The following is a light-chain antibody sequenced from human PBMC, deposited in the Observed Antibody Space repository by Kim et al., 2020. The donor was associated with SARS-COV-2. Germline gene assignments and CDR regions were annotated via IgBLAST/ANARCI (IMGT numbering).Light chain of an antibody. CDR2: DTS. V-gene: IGLV7-46*01. Sequence: QAVVTQEPSLTVSPGGTVTLTCGSSTGAVTSGPYPYWFQQKPGQAPRTLIYDTSNKHSWTPARFSGSLLGGKATLTLSGAQPEDEADYYCLLSYSGARGVFGGGTQLTVL. CDR3: LLSYSGARGV. J-gene: IGLJ3*02. CDR1: TGAVTSGPY.